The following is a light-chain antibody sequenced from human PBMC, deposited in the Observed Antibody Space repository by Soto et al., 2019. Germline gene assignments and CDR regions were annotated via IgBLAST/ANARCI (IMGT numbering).Light chain of an antibody. CDR1: DSDVGGYNF. CDR3: SSYAASDNFVI. V-gene: IGLV2-8*01. CDR2: EVY. J-gene: IGLJ2*01. Sequence: SALTQPPSASGSPGQSVTISCTGTDSDVGGYNFVSWYQQHPGRAPKLMIYEVYQRPSGVPDRFSGSKSGNTASLTVSGLQAEDEANYYCSSYAASDNFVIFGGGTQLTVL.